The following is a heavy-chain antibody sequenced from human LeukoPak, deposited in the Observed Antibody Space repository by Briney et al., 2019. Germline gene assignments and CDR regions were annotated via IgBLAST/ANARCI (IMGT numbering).Heavy chain of an antibody. J-gene: IGHJ4*02. D-gene: IGHD2-21*02. V-gene: IGHV1-18*01. CDR3: ARAWIMVTSHLDF. Sequence: ASVKVSCKASGYTFTSYGISWVRQAPGQGLEWMGWISAYNGNTNYAQRLQGRVTMTTDTSTSTAYMELRSLRSDDTAMYYCARAWIMVTSHLDFWGQGTLVTVSS. CDR1: GYTFTSYG. CDR2: ISAYNGNT.